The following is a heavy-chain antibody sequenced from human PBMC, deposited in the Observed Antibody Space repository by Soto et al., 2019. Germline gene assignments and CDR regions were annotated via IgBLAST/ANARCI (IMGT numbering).Heavy chain of an antibody. Sequence: QLQLQESGPGLVKPSETLSLTCTVSGGSISSSSYYWGWIRQPPGKGLEWIGSIYYSGSTYYNPSLKCRVTIPVATSKTPFSLKLSSVTAAATAVYYCARHTPAISISDHWGQGTLVTVSS. J-gene: IGHJ4*02. V-gene: IGHV4-39*01. CDR2: IYYSGST. CDR3: ARHTPAISISDH. CDR1: GGSISSSSYY. D-gene: IGHD2-15*01.